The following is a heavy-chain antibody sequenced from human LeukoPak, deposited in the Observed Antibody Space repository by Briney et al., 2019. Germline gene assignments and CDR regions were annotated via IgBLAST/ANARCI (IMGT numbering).Heavy chain of an antibody. V-gene: IGHV4-59*12. Sequence: PSETLSLTCTVSGGSISSYYWSWIRQPPGKGLEWIGYIYYSGSTKYNPSLTSRVTISVDTSKNQFSLKLSSVTAADTAVYYCAGAFYSSSWYFDYWGQGTLVTVSS. D-gene: IGHD6-13*01. J-gene: IGHJ4*02. CDR2: IYYSGST. CDR1: GGSISSYY. CDR3: AGAFYSSSWYFDY.